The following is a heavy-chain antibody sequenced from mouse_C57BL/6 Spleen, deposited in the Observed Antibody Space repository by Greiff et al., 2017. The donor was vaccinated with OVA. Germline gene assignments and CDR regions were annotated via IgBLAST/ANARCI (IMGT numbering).Heavy chain of an antibody. J-gene: IGHJ4*01. CDR1: GYTFTTYP. V-gene: IGHV1-47*01. CDR2: FHPYNDDT. CDR3: ARGGLRRGFGYAMDY. D-gene: IGHD2-4*01. Sequence: QVQLKQSGAELVKPGASVKMSCKASGYTFTTYPIEWMKQNHGKSLEWIGNFHPYNDDTKYNEKFKGKATLTVEKSSSTVYLELSRLTSDDSAVYYCARGGLRRGFGYAMDYWGQGTSVTVSS.